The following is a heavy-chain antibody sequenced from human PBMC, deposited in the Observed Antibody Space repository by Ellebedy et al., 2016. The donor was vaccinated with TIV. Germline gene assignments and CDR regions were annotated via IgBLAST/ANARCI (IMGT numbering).Heavy chain of an antibody. Sequence: SETLSLTXTVSGDSITTHYWTWIRQPPGKALEWIGYISDSGTTIYNPSLKSRLTISVDTSKNHFSLKLTSVTAADTAVYYCTRLYSFWSGYPNFDYWGQGTLVTVSS. CDR2: ISDSGTT. V-gene: IGHV4-59*11. J-gene: IGHJ4*02. CDR1: GDSITTHY. CDR3: TRLYSFWSGYPNFDY. D-gene: IGHD3-3*01.